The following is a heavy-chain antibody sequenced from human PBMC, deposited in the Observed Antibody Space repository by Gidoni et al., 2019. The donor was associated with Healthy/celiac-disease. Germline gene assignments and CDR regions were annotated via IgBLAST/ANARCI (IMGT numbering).Heavy chain of an antibody. D-gene: IGHD3-3*01. Sequence: EVQLLESGGGLVQPGGSLRLSCAASGFTFSSYAMSWVRQAPGKGLEWVSAISGSGGSTYYADSVKGRFTISRDNSKNTLYLQMNSLRAEDTAVYYCAKDLFPLTIFGVVIISHYGMDVWGQGTTVTVSS. CDR3: AKDLFPLTIFGVVIISHYGMDV. CDR1: GFTFSSYA. V-gene: IGHV3-23*01. CDR2: ISGSGGST. J-gene: IGHJ6*02.